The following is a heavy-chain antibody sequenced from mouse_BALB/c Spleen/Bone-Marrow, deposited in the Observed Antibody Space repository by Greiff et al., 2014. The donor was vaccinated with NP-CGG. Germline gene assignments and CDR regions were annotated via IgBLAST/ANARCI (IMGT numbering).Heavy chain of an antibody. CDR3: ARRWLPYAMDY. D-gene: IGHD2-3*01. CDR2: INPYNDGT. J-gene: IGHJ4*01. V-gene: IGHV1-14*01. CDR1: GYTFTSYI. Sequence: EVQVAESGPELVKPGASVKMSCKASGYTFTSYIMHWVKQKPGQGLEWIGYINPYNDGTKYNEKFKGKATLTSDKSSSTAYMELSSLTSEDSAVYYCARRWLPYAMDYWGQGTSVTVSS.